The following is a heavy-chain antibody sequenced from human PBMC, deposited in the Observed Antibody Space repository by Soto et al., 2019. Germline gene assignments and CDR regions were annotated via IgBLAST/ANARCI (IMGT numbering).Heavy chain of an antibody. V-gene: IGHV4-59*01. J-gene: IGHJ4*02. CDR3: XXXYSSGFDY. D-gene: IGHD6-19*01. CDR2: IYYSGST. CDR1: GGSISSYY. Sequence: QVQLQESGPGLVKPSETLSLTCTVSGGSISSYYWSWIRQPPGKGLEWIGYIYYSGSTNYNPSLXXXXXXXXXXXXXXXXXXXXXXXXXDTAXXXXXXXYSSGFDYWGQGTLVTVSS.